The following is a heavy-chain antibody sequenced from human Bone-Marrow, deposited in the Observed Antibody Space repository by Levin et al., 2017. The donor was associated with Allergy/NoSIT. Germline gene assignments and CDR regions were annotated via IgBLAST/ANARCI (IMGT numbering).Heavy chain of an antibody. CDR2: ISAGNGNT. D-gene: IGHD2-8*01. CDR3: ARGAMVYYYYGMDV. Sequence: GASVKVSCKASGYTFTTYAIHWVRQAPGQRLEWMGWISAGNGNTKYSQKFQDRVTISGDTSASTAYMELSSLRSEDTAVYYCARGAMVYYYYGMDVWGQGTTVTVSS. CDR1: GYTFTTYA. J-gene: IGHJ6*02. V-gene: IGHV1-3*01.